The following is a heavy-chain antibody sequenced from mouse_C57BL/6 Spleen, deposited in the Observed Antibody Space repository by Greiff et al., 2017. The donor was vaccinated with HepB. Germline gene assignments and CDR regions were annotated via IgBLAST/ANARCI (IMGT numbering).Heavy chain of an antibody. V-gene: IGHV1-15*01. CDR2: IDPETGGT. CDR3: TGKGNYCGSSYWYFDV. J-gene: IGHJ1*03. CDR1: GYTFTDYE. Sequence: QVQLQQSGAELVRPGASVTLSCKASGYTFTDYEMHWVKQTPVHGLEWIGAIDPETGGTAYNQKFKGKAILTADKSSSTAYMELRSLTSEDSAVYYCTGKGNYCGSSYWYFDVWGTGTTVTVSS. D-gene: IGHD1-1*01.